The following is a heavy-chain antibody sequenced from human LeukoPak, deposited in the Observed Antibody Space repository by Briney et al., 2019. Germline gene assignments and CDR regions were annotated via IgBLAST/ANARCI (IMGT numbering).Heavy chain of an antibody. Sequence: GESLKISCKGSGYSFTSYWFGWVRQLPGKGLGWRGIIYTGDSDTRYSPSFQGQVTISADKSISTAYLQWSSLKASDTAMYYCAKQEGPATAVDFDYWGQGTLVTVSS. CDR3: AKQEGPATAVDFDY. D-gene: IGHD2-2*01. V-gene: IGHV5-51*01. CDR2: IYTGDSDT. J-gene: IGHJ4*02. CDR1: GYSFTSYW.